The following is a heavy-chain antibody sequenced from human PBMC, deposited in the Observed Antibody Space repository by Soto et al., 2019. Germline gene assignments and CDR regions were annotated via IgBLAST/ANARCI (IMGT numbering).Heavy chain of an antibody. CDR1: GFTFSSYS. D-gene: IGHD2-2*01. CDR3: ARDRAIVVGPDY. V-gene: IGHV3-21*01. J-gene: IGHJ4*02. Sequence: GESLKISCAASGFTFSSYSMNWVRQAPGKGLEWVSSISSSSSYIYYADSVKGRFTISRDNAKNSLYLQMNSLRAEDTAVYYCARDRAIVVGPDYWGQGTLVTVSS. CDR2: ISSSSSYI.